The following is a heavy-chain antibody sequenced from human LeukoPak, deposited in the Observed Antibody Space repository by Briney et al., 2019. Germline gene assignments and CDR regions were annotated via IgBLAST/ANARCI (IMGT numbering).Heavy chain of an antibody. CDR3: ARSIQSCSGGSCYLGAFDI. CDR1: GGSISSYY. V-gene: IGHV4-59*12. CDR2: IYYSGST. Sequence: SETLSLTCTVSGGSISSYYWSWIRQPPGKGLEWIGYIYYSGSTNYNPSLKSRVTISVDTSKNQFSLKLSSVTAADTAVYYCARSIQSCSGGSCYLGAFDIWGQGTMVTVSS. J-gene: IGHJ3*02. D-gene: IGHD2-15*01.